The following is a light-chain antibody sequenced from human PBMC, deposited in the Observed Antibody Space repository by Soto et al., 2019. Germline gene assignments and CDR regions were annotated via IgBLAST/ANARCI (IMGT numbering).Light chain of an antibody. J-gene: IGLJ1*01. Sequence: QSALTQPASVSGSPGQSITISCTGTSNDIGSDNFVSWYQQHPGKAPKLMIYDVSDRPSGVSIRFSGSKSGNTASLTISGLQPEDEADYYCSSYRSITTSYVFVTGTKVTVL. CDR2: DVS. CDR3: SSYRSITTSYV. CDR1: SNDIGSDNF. V-gene: IGLV2-14*03.